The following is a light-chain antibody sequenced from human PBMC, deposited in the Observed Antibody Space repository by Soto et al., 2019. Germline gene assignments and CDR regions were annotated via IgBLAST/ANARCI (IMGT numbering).Light chain of an antibody. CDR3: QQYSGYPFT. CDR2: KAS. J-gene: IGKJ3*01. Sequence: DIQMTQSPSTLSASVGDRVTITCRASQSISSWLAWYQQKPGKAPKLLIYKASSLESGVPSRFSGIGSGTEFTLTISSLQPDDFATYVCQQYSGYPFTFGPGTKVDIK. CDR1: QSISSW. V-gene: IGKV1-5*03.